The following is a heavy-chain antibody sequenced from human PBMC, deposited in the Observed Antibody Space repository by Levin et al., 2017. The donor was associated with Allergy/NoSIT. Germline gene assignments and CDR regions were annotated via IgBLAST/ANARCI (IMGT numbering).Heavy chain of an antibody. CDR3: ARASGCSSTSCYFRY. D-gene: IGHD2-2*01. CDR2: INHSGST. J-gene: IGHJ4*02. Sequence: PSETLSLTCAVYGGSFSGYYWSWIRQPPGKGLEWIGEINHSGSTNYNPSLKSRVTISVDTSKNQFSLKLSSVTAADTAVYYCARASGCSSTSCYFRYWGQGTLVTVSS. CDR1: GGSFSGYY. V-gene: IGHV4-34*01.